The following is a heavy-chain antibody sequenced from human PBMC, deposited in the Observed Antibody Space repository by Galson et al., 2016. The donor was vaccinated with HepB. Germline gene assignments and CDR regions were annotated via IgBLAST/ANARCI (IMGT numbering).Heavy chain of an antibody. V-gene: IGHV4-61*01. CDR1: SDPVTSGTYY. D-gene: IGHD3-16*01. CDR3: ARDEGLNKCIDV. J-gene: IGHJ6*02. CDR2: IHDSGNT. Sequence: SETLSLTCTVSSDPVTSGTYYWSWVRQSPGKGLDWIGYIHDSGNTNYNPSIKSRVTISRDTSKNQFFLELTSVTAADTAVSYCARDEGLNKCIDVWGQGTTVTV.